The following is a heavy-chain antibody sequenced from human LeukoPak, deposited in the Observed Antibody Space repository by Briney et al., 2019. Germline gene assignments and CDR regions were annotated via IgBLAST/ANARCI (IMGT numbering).Heavy chain of an antibody. CDR2: ISGSGGST. CDR3: AKLLRRDIYYYYGMDV. D-gene: IGHD2-15*01. J-gene: IGHJ6*02. CDR1: GFPFSTYT. Sequence: GGSLRLSCVASGFPFSTYTMSWVRQAPGKGLEWVSAISGSGGSTYYADSVKGRFTISRDNSKNTLYLQMNSLRAEDTAVYYCAKLLRRDIYYYYGMDVWGQGTTVTVSS. V-gene: IGHV3-23*01.